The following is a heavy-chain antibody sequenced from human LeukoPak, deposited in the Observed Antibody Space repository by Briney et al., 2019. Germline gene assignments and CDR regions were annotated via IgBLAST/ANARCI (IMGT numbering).Heavy chain of an antibody. D-gene: IGHD6-13*01. CDR1: GFTFSSYD. Sequence: GGSLRLSCAASGFTFSSYDMHWVRRAPGKGLEWVAVISFDGSNKYYADSVKGRFTISRDNSKNTLYLQMNSLRAEDTAVYCCAKPTLYGSSWYFFDYWGQGTLVTVSS. CDR2: ISFDGSNK. V-gene: IGHV3-30*18. CDR3: AKPTLYGSSWYFFDY. J-gene: IGHJ4*02.